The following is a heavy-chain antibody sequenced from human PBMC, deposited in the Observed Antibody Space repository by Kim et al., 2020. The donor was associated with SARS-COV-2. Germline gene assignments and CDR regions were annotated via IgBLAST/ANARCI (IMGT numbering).Heavy chain of an antibody. CDR1: GGSISSYY. D-gene: IGHD5-12*01. CDR2: IYTSGST. Sequence: SETLSLTCTVSGGSISSYYWSWIRQPAGKGLEWIGRIYTSGSTNYNPSLKSRVTMSVDTSKNQFSLKLSSVTAADTAVYYCARVSMWLQSPYFDYWGQGTLVTVSS. J-gene: IGHJ4*02. V-gene: IGHV4-4*07. CDR3: ARVSMWLQSPYFDY.